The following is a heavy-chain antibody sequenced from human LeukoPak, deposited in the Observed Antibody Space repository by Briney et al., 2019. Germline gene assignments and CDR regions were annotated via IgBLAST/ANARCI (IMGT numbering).Heavy chain of an antibody. V-gene: IGHV3-23*01. CDR2: INGSGGST. CDR1: GFTFSSYA. CDR3: AREDGDYLFDY. J-gene: IGHJ4*02. Sequence: GGSLRLSCAASGFTFSSYAMSWVRQAPGKGLEWVSGINGSGGSTYYADSVKGRFTISRDNSKNTLYLQMSSLRAEDTAVYYCAREDGDYLFDYWGQGTLVTVSS. D-gene: IGHD4-17*01.